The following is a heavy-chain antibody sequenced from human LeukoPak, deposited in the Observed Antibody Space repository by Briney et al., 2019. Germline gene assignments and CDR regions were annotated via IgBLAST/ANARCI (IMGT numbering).Heavy chain of an antibody. D-gene: IGHD1-26*01. CDR2: IIPIFGTA. Sequence: SVKVSCKAPGGTFISYAISWVRQAPGQGLEWMGGIIPIFGTANYAQKFQGRVTITADESTSTAYMELSSLRSEDTAVYYCAREAIYSGSSPDYWGQGTLVTVSS. CDR3: AREAIYSGSSPDY. J-gene: IGHJ4*02. V-gene: IGHV1-69*13. CDR1: GGTFISYA.